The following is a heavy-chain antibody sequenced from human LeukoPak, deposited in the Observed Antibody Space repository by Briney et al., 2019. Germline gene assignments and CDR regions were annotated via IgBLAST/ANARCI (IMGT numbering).Heavy chain of an antibody. J-gene: IGHJ3*01. CDR3: AKDIQLST. Sequence: GGSLRLSCAASGFTFSDSAMTWVRQVPGKGLEWVSLISSSVGNTYYADSVKGPFTISRDNYKNMLYLQMNSLRVEETAIYYCAKDIQLSTWGLGTMVTVSS. D-gene: IGHD3-16*02. CDR1: GFTFSDSA. V-gene: IGHV3-23*01. CDR2: ISSSVGNT.